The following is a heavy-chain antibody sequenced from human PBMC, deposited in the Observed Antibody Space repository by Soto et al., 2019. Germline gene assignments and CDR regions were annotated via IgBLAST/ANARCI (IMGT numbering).Heavy chain of an antibody. CDR1: GGSISSGGYY. CDR3: AREGGIVGATAADY. D-gene: IGHD1-26*01. V-gene: IGHV4-31*03. CDR2: IYYSGST. J-gene: IGHJ4*02. Sequence: QVQLQESGPGLVKPSQTLSLTCTVSGGSISSGGYYWSWIRQHPGKGLEWIGYIYYSGSTYYNPSLKSGVTISVDTSKTQFSLKLSSVTAADTAVYYCAREGGIVGATAADYWGQGTLVTVSS.